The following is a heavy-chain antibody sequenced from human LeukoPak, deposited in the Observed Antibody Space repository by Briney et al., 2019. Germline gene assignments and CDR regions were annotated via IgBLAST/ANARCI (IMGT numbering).Heavy chain of an antibody. CDR2: IYYSGST. Sequence: SETLSLTCTVSGGSISSYYWSWIRQPPGKGLEWIGYIYYSGSTNYNPSLKSRVTISVDTTKNQFSLKLSSVTAADTAVYYCASSPRPSDYYYYGMDVWGQGTTVTVSS. D-gene: IGHD3-10*01. J-gene: IGHJ6*02. V-gene: IGHV4-59*01. CDR3: ASSPRPSDYYYYGMDV. CDR1: GGSISSYY.